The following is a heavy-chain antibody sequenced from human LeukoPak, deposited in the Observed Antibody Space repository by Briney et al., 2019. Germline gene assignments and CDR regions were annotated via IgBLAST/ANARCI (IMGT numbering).Heavy chain of an antibody. CDR3: AKDMGAAILPQYWVDV. D-gene: IGHD2-2*02. CDR1: GFTFSSYA. J-gene: IGHJ6*02. V-gene: IGHV3-23*01. Sequence: GGSLRLSCAASGFTFSSYAMSWVRQAPGRGLEWVSAISGSGGSTYYADSVKGRFTISRDNSKNTLYLQMNSLRAEDTAVYYCAKDMGAAILPQYWVDVWGQGTTVTVSS. CDR2: ISGSGGST.